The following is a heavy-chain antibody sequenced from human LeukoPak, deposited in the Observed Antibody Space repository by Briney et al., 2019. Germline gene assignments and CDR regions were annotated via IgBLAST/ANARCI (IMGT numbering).Heavy chain of an antibody. CDR1: GFTFSSFA. V-gene: IGHV3-23*01. CDR2: ISGSGSGT. J-gene: IGHJ4*02. CDR3: AKGISRYCSGGTCYFDY. D-gene: IGHD2-15*01. Sequence: PGGSLRLSCAASGFTFSSFAMSWVRQAPGKGLEWVSGISGSGSGTYYADSVKGQFTISRDNSKNTLFLQMNSLRAEDTALHYCAKGISRYCSGGTCYFDYWGQGTLVTVSS.